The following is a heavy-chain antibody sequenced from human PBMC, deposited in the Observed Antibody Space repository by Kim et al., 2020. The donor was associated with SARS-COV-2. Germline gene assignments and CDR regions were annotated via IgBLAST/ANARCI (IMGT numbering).Heavy chain of an antibody. CDR1: GFTFSSYA. V-gene: IGHV3-23*01. CDR2: ISGSGGST. J-gene: IGHJ4*02. CDR3: AKAGVGGIAAAGSKIYYFDY. Sequence: GGSLRLSCAASGFTFSSYAMSWVRQAPGKGLEWVSAISGSGGSTYYADSVKGRFTISRDNSKNTLYLQMNSLRAEDTAVYYCAKAGVGGIAAAGSKIYYFDYWGQGTLVTVSS. D-gene: IGHD6-13*01.